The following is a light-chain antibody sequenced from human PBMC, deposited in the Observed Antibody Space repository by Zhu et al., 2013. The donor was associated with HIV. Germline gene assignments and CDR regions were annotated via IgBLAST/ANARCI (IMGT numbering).Light chain of an antibody. Sequence: EIVLTQSPGTLSLSPGERATLSCRASQSVDNNFLAWYQHKPGQAPRLLIYGASTRATGIPARFSGSGSGTDFTLTISRLEPEDFAVYYCQQFGNSLTFGGGTKVEIK. V-gene: IGKV3-20*01. CDR3: QQFGNSLT. CDR2: GAS. CDR1: QSVDNNF. J-gene: IGKJ4*01.